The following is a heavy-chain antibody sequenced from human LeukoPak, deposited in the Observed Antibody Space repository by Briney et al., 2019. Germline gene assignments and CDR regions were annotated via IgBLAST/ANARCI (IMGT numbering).Heavy chain of an antibody. J-gene: IGHJ4*02. V-gene: IGHV3-7*01. CDR3: ARHTYWAFDY. CDR2: IKQDGSEG. CDR1: GFAFSYQW. D-gene: IGHD2-8*02. Sequence: PGGSLRLSCAASGFAFSYQWMTWIRQAPGKGLEWVAHIKQDGSEGWYVYSVKGQFIMSRDNAKNPLYLQMNSLRGEDTAVYYCARHTYWAFDYWGQGSLVTVSS.